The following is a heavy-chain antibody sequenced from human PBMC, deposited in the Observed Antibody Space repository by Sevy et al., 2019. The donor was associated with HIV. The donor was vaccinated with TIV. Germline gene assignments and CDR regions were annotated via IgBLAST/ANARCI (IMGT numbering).Heavy chain of an antibody. J-gene: IGHJ4*02. Sequence: GGSLRLSCAASGFTLSSYVMNWVRQAPGKGLEWVSGISSSGGSGDKTNYADSVKGRFTISRDDSKNSLYLQLNSLRAEDTAIYYCARKYDSSGYFDYWGQGSLVTVSS. D-gene: IGHD3-22*01. V-gene: IGHV3-23*01. CDR3: ARKYDSSGYFDY. CDR1: GFTLSSYV. CDR2: ISSSGGSGDKT.